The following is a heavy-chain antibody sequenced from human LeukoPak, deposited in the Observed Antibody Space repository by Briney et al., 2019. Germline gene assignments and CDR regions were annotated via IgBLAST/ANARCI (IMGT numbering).Heavy chain of an antibody. J-gene: IGHJ6*02. CDR1: GGSLSNYY. CDR2: KYTSGST. D-gene: IGHD2-2*01. Sequence: PSETLSLTCTVSGGSLSNYYWSWVRQPPGEGLEWIGYKYTSGSTNYSPSLMGRVTTSEDMAKNQISLRLTSVTAADTAVYYCARTRPPAGPQYYYGMDVWSQGTPVTVSS. V-gene: IGHV4-4*09. CDR3: ARTRPPAGPQYYYGMDV.